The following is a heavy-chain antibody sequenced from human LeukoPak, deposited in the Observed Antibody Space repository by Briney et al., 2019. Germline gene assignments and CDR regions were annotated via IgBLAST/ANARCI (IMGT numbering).Heavy chain of an antibody. D-gene: IGHD6-19*01. CDR2: IYHSGST. V-gene: IGHV4-38-2*02. CDR1: GYSISSGYY. Sequence: SETLSLTCTVSGYSISSGYYWGWIRQPPGRGLEWIGSIYHSGSTYYNPSLKSRVTISVDTSRNQFSLKLSSVTAADTAVYYCARDGAVAGTNHFDYWGQGTLVTVSS. J-gene: IGHJ4*02. CDR3: ARDGAVAGTNHFDY.